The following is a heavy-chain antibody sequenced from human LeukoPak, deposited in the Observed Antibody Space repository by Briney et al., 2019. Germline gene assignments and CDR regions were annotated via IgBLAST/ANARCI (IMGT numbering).Heavy chain of an antibody. J-gene: IGHJ5*02. Sequence: SETLSLTCTVSGGSISSSSYYWSWIRQPPGKGLEWIGEINHSGSTNYNPSLKSRVTISVDTSKNQFSLKLSSVTAADTAVYYCARLGRVWFGELFNWFDPWGQGTLVTVSS. V-gene: IGHV4-39*07. CDR1: GGSISSSSYY. CDR3: ARLGRVWFGELFNWFDP. CDR2: INHSGST. D-gene: IGHD3-10*01.